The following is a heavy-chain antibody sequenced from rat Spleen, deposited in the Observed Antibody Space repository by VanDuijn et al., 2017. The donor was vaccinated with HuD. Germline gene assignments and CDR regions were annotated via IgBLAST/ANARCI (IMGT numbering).Heavy chain of an antibody. V-gene: IGHV5-29*01. CDR1: GFIFSDFF. CDR3: ARRHYGYTDYFDY. Sequence: EVQLVESDGGLVQPGRSLKLSCAASGFIFSDFFMAWVRQAPTKGLEWVATISYDDSSTYYRDSVKGRFTIDRDNEKSSLYLQMDSLRSVDTATYYCARRHYGYTDYFDYWGQGVMVTVSS. D-gene: IGHD1-9*01. CDR2: ISYDDSST. J-gene: IGHJ2*01.